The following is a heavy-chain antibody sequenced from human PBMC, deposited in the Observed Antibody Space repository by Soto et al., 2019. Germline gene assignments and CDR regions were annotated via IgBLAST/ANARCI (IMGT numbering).Heavy chain of an antibody. CDR2: ISSSSSTI. CDR3: ARGETYYDILTGCAFDI. V-gene: IGHV3-48*02. CDR1: GFTFSSYS. D-gene: IGHD3-9*01. Sequence: EVQLVESGGGLVQPGGSLRLSCAASGFTFSSYSMTWVRQAPGKGLEWVSYISSSSSTIYYADSVKGRFTISRDNAKNSLYLQMNSLRDEDTAVYYCARGETYYDILTGCAFDIWGQGTMVTVSS. J-gene: IGHJ3*02.